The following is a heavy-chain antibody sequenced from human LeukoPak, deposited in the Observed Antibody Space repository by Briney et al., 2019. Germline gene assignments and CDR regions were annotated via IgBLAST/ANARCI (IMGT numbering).Heavy chain of an antibody. CDR2: INSDGSST. Sequence: QPGGSLRLSCAASGFTFSSYWMHWVRQAPGKGLVWVSRINSDGSSTSYADSVKGRFTISRDNAKNTLYLQMNSLRAEDTAVCYCARVGTKWEPEIYNAFDIWGQGTMVTVSS. CDR1: GFTFSSYW. V-gene: IGHV3-74*01. J-gene: IGHJ3*02. CDR3: ARVGTKWEPEIYNAFDI. D-gene: IGHD1-26*01.